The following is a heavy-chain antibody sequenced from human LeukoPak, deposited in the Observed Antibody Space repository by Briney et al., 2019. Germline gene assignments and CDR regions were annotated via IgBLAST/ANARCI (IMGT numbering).Heavy chain of an antibody. V-gene: IGHV3-53*01. J-gene: IGHJ4*02. Sequence: PGGSLRLSCAASGFTVSSNYMSWVRQAPGKGLEWVSVIYSGGTTYYADPVKGRFTISRDNSKNTLYLQMNSLRAEDTAVYYCARDSYCGSGSYYRYTFDYWGQGTLVTVSS. CDR2: IYSGGTT. CDR1: GFTVSSNY. CDR3: ARDSYCGSGSYYRYTFDY. D-gene: IGHD3-10*01.